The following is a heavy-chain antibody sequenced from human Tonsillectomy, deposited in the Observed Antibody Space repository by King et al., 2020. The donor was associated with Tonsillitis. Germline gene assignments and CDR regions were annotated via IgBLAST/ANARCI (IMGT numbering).Heavy chain of an antibody. Sequence: VQLQESGPGLMRPSETLSLTCSVSGYSNSNAFYWNWIRQPPGKGLEWVGSIRHRLGTVYYSGSTYYSSSLKSRVTISVDTSKNQLSLKLHSVTAADTAIYYCGIGGGIAVSDFWGPGTLVTVSS. D-gene: IGHD6-19*01. V-gene: IGHV4-38-2*02. J-gene: IGHJ4*02. CDR1: GYSNSNAFY. CDR3: GIGGGIAVSDF. CDR2: IRHRLGTVYYSGST.